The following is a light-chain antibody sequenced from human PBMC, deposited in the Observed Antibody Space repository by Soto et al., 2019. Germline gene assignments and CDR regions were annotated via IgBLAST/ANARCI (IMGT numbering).Light chain of an antibody. CDR2: KAS. CDR3: QQYNSYWT. Sequence: DIQMTQSPSSLSESVGDRVTITCRASQSISSWLAWYQQKPGKAPKLLIYKASSLESGVPSRFSGSGSGTEFTLTISSMKPDDFATYYCQQYNSYWTFGQGTKVDIK. J-gene: IGKJ1*01. V-gene: IGKV1-5*03. CDR1: QSISSW.